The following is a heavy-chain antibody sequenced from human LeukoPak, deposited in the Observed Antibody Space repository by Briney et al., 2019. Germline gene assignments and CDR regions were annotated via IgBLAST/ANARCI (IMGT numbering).Heavy chain of an antibody. Sequence: SETLSLTCTVSGGSVSSGDYYWSWIRQPPGKGLEWIRYIYNSGSTYYNPSLKSRLTISEDTSKNQFSLKLSSVTAADTAVYFCARHVTTVTFFDFWGQGTLVTVSS. D-gene: IGHD4-11*01. CDR3: ARHVTTVTFFDF. V-gene: IGHV4-30-4*01. CDR1: GGSVSSGDYY. CDR2: IYNSGST. J-gene: IGHJ4*02.